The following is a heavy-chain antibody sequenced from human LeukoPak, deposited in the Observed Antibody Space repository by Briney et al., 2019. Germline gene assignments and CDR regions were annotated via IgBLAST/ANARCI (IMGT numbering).Heavy chain of an antibody. D-gene: IGHD3-10*01. CDR1: GFSLSSYW. CDR3: TRARDYNSGSYPGV. Sequence: GGSLRLSCAASGFSLSSYWMHWVRQAPGKGLVWVSRINHDGTDAIYADSVRGRFTISRDDAKNTLYLQLNRLRAEDTAMYYCTRARDYNSGSYPGVWDRGTLVTVSS. V-gene: IGHV3-74*01. J-gene: IGHJ4*02. CDR2: INHDGTDA.